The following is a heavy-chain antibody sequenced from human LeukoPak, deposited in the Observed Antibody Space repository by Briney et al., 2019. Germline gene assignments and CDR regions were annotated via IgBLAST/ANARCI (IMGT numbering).Heavy chain of an antibody. Sequence: PSETLSLTCAVYGGSFSGYSWSWIRQPPGKGLEWIGEINHSGSTNYNPSLKSRVTISVDTSKNQFSLKLSSVTAADTAVYYCARVANSPYSSSWHIDYWGQGTLVTVSS. CDR3: ARVANSPYSSSWHIDY. J-gene: IGHJ4*02. CDR2: INHSGST. CDR1: GGSFSGYS. V-gene: IGHV4-34*01. D-gene: IGHD6-13*01.